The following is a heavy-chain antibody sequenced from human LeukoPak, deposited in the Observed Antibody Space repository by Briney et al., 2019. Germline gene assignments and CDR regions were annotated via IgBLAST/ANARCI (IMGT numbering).Heavy chain of an antibody. J-gene: IGHJ4*02. CDR2: IHYSGGT. CDR1: GGSISTTY. Sequence: SETLSLTCSVSGGSISTTYWSWIRQPPGKGLEWIGYIHYSGGTNYNPSLKSRVTISVDTSKNQFSLKLSSVTAADTAVYYCARGGNSGSYFLLDWGQGTLVTVTS. CDR3: ARGGNSGSYFLLD. V-gene: IGHV4-59*01. D-gene: IGHD1-26*01.